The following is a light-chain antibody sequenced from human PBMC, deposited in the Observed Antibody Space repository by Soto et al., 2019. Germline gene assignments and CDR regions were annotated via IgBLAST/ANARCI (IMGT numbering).Light chain of an antibody. V-gene: IGLV2-14*01. CDR3: SSYTTNKTRV. CDR1: TNDVGDNNY. Sequence: QSALSQPASVSGSPGQTITISCPGTTNDVGDNNYVSWYQQHPGTAPKLIIYEVTDRPSGVSDRFSGSQSDKVASLTISGLQAGDEAEYFCSSYTTNKTRVFGGGTKLTVL. CDR2: EVT. J-gene: IGLJ3*02.